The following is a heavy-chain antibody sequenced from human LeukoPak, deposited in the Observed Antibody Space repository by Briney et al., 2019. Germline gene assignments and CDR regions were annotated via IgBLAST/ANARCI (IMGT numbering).Heavy chain of an antibody. CDR1: GYTFTSYA. D-gene: IGHD3-10*01. Sequence: ASVKVSCKASGYTFTSYAMNWVRQAPGQGLEWMGGIIPIFGTANYAQKFQGRVTITADKSTSTAYMELSSLRSEDTAVYYCARERSPYYYGSGSWGYAFDIWGQGTMATVSS. CDR3: ARERSPYYYGSGSWGYAFDI. J-gene: IGHJ3*02. V-gene: IGHV1-69*06. CDR2: IIPIFGTA.